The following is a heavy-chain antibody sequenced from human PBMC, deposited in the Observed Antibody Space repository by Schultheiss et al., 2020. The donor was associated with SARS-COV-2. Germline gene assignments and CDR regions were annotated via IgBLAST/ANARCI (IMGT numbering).Heavy chain of an antibody. J-gene: IGHJ5*02. CDR2: ISYDGSNK. V-gene: IGHV3-30-3*01. CDR1: GFTFSSYW. CDR3: ARDPALFDP. Sequence: GGSLRLSCAASGFTFSSYWMHWVRQAPGKGLEWVAVISYDGSNKYYADSVKGRFTISRDNSKNTLYLQMNSLRAEDTAVYYCARDPALFDPWGQGTLVTVSS. D-gene: IGHD2-2*01.